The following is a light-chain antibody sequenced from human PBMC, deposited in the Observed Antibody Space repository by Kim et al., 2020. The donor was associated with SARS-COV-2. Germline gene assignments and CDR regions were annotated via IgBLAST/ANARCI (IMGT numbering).Light chain of an antibody. V-gene: IGLV3-19*01. CDR2: GKN. CDR3: NSRDSSGNLWV. CDR1: SLRSYY. J-gene: IGLJ3*02. Sequence: MGQTVRITGQGASLRSYYASWYQQKPGQAPVLVIYGKNNRPSGIPDRFSGSSSGNTASLTITGAQAEDEADYYCNSRDSSGNLWVFGGGTQLTVL.